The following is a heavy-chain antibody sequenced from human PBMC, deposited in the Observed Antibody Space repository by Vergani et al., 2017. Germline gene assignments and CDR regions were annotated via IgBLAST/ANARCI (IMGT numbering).Heavy chain of an antibody. CDR1: GFTFDDYA. CDR2: ISGSGGST. D-gene: IGHD5-12*01. V-gene: IGHV3-23*04. J-gene: IGHJ6*02. Sequence: EVQLVESGGGLVQPGRSLRLSCAASGFTFDDYAMSWVRQARGKGLEWVSAISGSGGSTYYADSVKGRFTISRDNSKNTLYLQMNSLRAEDTAVYYCAASAYSGYDASGYYYGMDVWGQGTTVTVSS. CDR3: AASAYSGYDASGYYYGMDV.